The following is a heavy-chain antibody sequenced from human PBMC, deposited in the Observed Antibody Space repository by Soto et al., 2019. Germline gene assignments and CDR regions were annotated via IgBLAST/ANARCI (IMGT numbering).Heavy chain of an antibody. V-gene: IGHV3-48*03. CDR3: ARVTKGSISSEPYYYYGMDV. CDR2: ISSSGSTK. Sequence: GGSLRLSCAASGFIFSDHEMNWGRQAPGKGLEWVSFISSSGSTKHDADSVKGRFTISRDNAKNSVYLQMNSLRGEDTAVYYCARVTKGSISSEPYYYYGMDVWGQGTTVTVSS. CDR1: GFIFSDHE. D-gene: IGHD2-8*01. J-gene: IGHJ6*02.